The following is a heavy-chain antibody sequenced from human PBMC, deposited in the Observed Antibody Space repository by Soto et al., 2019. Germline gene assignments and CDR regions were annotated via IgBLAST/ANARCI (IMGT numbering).Heavy chain of an antibody. CDR1: GGSISSYY. CDR3: ARDNGDYLDY. D-gene: IGHD4-17*01. V-gene: IGHV4-59*01. CDR2: IYYSGST. Sequence: QVQLQESGPGLVKPSETLSLTCTVSGGSISSYYWSWIRQPPGKGLEWIGYIYYSGSTNYNPSLKXXVXIXXDTSKTQFSLKLSSVTAADTAVYYCARDNGDYLDYWGQGTLVTVSS. J-gene: IGHJ4*02.